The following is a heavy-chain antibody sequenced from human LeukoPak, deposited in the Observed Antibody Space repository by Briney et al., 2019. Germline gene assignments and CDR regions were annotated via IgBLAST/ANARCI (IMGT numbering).Heavy chain of an antibody. CDR2: IHCSGNT. Sequence: SETLSLTCTVPVGSLTSSNSSWIRPPPRKRLWWIGCIHCSGNTKYNSSLKSRVTISVDTSKNQFSLKMSAVTAADTAVYYCARLGEYSGYANHWGQGTLVTVSS. D-gene: IGHD2-2*01. CDR3: ARLGEYSGYANH. CDR1: VGSLTSSN. V-gene: IGHV4-59*08. J-gene: IGHJ5*02.